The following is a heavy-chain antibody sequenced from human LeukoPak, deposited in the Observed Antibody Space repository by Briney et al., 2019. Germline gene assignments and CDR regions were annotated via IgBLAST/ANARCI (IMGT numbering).Heavy chain of an antibody. Sequence: PGGSLRLSCAASGFTFSSYGMHWVRQAPGKGLEWVANIKQDGSEKYYVDSVKGRFTISRDNAKNSLYLQMNSLRAEDTAVYYCARDLGPVDTAMRWGQGTLVTVSS. D-gene: IGHD5-18*01. CDR2: IKQDGSEK. J-gene: IGHJ4*02. V-gene: IGHV3-7*01. CDR1: GFTFSSYG. CDR3: ARDLGPVDTAMR.